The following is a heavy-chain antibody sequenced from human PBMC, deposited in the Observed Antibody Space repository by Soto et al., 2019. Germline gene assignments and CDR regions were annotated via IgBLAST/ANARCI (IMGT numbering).Heavy chain of an antibody. Sequence: QVQLVQSGAEVKKPGSSVKVSCKASGGTFSSYAISWVRQAPGQGLEWMGGIIPIFGTANYAQKFQGRVTITADDSTSTAYMELSSLRSEDTAVYYCARGTASSIAARQFNYFDYWGQGTLVTVSS. D-gene: IGHD6-6*01. J-gene: IGHJ4*02. CDR3: ARGTASSIAARQFNYFDY. CDR2: IIPIFGTA. CDR1: GGTFSSYA. V-gene: IGHV1-69*01.